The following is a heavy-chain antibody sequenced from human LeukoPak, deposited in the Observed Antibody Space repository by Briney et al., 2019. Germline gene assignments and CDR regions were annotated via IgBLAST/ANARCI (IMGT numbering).Heavy chain of an antibody. D-gene: IGHD4-17*01. CDR1: GYTFTGYY. CDR3: ARDRLKLYGDYDYYYYGMDV. CDR2: INPNSGGT. Sequence: ASVNVSCKASGYTFTGYYMHCVRQAPGQGLECMVGINPNSGGTNYEQKFQGLVTMTRETSISTAYMELSRLRSDATGVYYCARDRLKLYGDYDYYYYGMDVWGQGTTVTVSS. J-gene: IGHJ6*02. V-gene: IGHV1-2*04.